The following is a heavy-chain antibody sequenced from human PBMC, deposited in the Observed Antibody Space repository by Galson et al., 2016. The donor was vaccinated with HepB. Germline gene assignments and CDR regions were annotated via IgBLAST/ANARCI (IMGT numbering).Heavy chain of an antibody. D-gene: IGHD3-9*01. V-gene: IGHV1-18*01. CDR2: ISPYNGNK. CDR3: ARDTPKLAYNGILTGYYNWFDP. CDR1: GYNFTIYG. J-gene: IGHJ5*02. Sequence: SVKVSCRASGYNFTIYGITWVRQGPGQGLEWMGWISPYNGNKYYAQRFQGRLTLTTDTSTSTAFMELQSLKSDDTAVYYCARDTPKLAYNGILTGYYNWFDPWGQGTLVTVSS.